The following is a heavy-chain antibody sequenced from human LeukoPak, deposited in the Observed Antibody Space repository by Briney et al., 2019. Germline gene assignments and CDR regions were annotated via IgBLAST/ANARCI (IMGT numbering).Heavy chain of an antibody. D-gene: IGHD3-22*01. V-gene: IGHV4-39*07. J-gene: IGHJ4*02. CDR2: IYYSGST. Sequence: SETLSLTCTVSGGSISSSSYYWGWIRQPPGKGLEWIGSIYYSGSTYYNPSLKSRVTISVGTSKNQFSLKLSSVTAADTAVYYCARDANYDSSGYYFYYWGQGTLVTVSS. CDR3: ARDANYDSSGYYFYY. CDR1: GGSISSSSYY.